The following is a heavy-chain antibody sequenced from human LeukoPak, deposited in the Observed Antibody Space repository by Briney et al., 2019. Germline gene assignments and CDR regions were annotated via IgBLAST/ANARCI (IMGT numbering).Heavy chain of an antibody. CDR1: GFTFSSYE. D-gene: IGHD3-10*01. J-gene: IGHJ4*02. Sequence: QAGGSLRLSCAASGFTFSSYEMSWVRQAPGKGLEWASYISSSGSTIYYADSVKGRFTISRDNAKNSLYLQMNSLRAEDTAVYYCARDTMVRGVADYWGQGTLVTVSS. V-gene: IGHV3-48*03. CDR3: ARDTMVRGVADY. CDR2: ISSSGSTI.